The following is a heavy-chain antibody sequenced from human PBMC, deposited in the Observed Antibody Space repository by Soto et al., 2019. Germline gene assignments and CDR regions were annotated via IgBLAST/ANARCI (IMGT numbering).Heavy chain of an antibody. V-gene: IGHV4-30-4*01. D-gene: IGHD3-10*01. CDR3: ARVPTYYYMAMRYFDL. Sequence: QVQLQESGPGLVKPSQTLSLTCTVSGGSISSGDYYWSWIRQPPGKGLEWIGYIYYSGSTYYNPSLQSRVTISVDTSKNQFSLKLSSVTAADTAVYYCARVPTYYYMAMRYFDLWGRGTLVTVSS. J-gene: IGHJ2*01. CDR2: IYYSGST. CDR1: GGSISSGDYY.